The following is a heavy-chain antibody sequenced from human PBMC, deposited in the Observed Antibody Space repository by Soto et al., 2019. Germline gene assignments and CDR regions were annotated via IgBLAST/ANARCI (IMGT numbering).Heavy chain of an antibody. Sequence: PGESLKISCKGSGYSFTSYWIGWVRQMPGKGLEWMGIIYPGDSDTRYSPSFQGQVTISADKSISTAYLQWSSLKASDTAMYYCARVYCTNGVCYSPYPRYYYMDVWGKGTTVTVSS. J-gene: IGHJ6*03. CDR2: IYPGDSDT. CDR3: ARVYCTNGVCYSPYPRYYYMDV. D-gene: IGHD2-8*01. CDR1: GYSFTSYW. V-gene: IGHV5-51*01.